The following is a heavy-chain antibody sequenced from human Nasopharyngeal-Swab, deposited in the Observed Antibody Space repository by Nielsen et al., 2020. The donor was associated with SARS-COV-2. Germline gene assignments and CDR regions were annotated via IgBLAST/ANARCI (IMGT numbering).Heavy chain of an antibody. CDR2: IFYSGST. V-gene: IGHV4-39*01. D-gene: IGHD2/OR15-2a*01. J-gene: IGHJ3*02. Sequence: SETLSLTCTVSGGSISSSSYYWGWIRQPPGKGLEWIGSIFYSGSTYYNPSLKSRVTTSVDTSKNQFSLKLSSVTAADTAVYYCARGPSQNRRAFDIWGQGTMVTVSS. CDR3: ARGPSQNRRAFDI. CDR1: GGSISSSSYY.